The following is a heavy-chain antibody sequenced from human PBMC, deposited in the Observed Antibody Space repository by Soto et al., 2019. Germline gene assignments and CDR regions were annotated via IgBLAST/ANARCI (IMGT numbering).Heavy chain of an antibody. Sequence: PGGSLRLSCAASGFTFSSYAMHWVRQAPGKGLEWVAVISYDGSNKYYADSVKGRFTISRDNSKNTLYLQMNSLRAEDTAVYYCARAYTYQLLYLNWFDPWGQGTLVTVSS. CDR2: ISYDGSNK. CDR1: GFTFSSYA. D-gene: IGHD2-2*02. CDR3: ARAYTYQLLYLNWFDP. J-gene: IGHJ5*02. V-gene: IGHV3-30-3*01.